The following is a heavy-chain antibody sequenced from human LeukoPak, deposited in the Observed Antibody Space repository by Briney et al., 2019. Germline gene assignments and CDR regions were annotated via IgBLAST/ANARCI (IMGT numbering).Heavy chain of an antibody. J-gene: IGHJ4*02. CDR3: AKDKSLLAADYYFDY. CDR2: ISYDGSDN. V-gene: IGHV3-30*18. Sequence: GGSLRLSCAASGFTFSDYYMTWIRQAPGKGLEWVSVISYDGSDNHYADSVKGRFTISRDNSKNTLYLQMNSLRAEDTAVYFRAKDKSLLAADYYFDYWGQGTLVTVSS. CDR1: GFTFSDYY. D-gene: IGHD6-13*01.